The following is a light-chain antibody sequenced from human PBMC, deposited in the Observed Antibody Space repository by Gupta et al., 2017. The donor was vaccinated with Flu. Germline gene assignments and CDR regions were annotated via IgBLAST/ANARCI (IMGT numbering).Light chain of an antibody. CDR1: QSLLHSNGYNF. CDR3: MQALHTPR. Sequence: DIVMTQSPLSLPVTPGEPASISCRSSQSLLHSNGYNFLDWYLQKPGQSPQLLIYLGSNRASGVPDRFSGSGSGTDFTLKISRVEAEDVGVYYCMQALHTPRFGPGTKVDIK. J-gene: IGKJ3*01. V-gene: IGKV2-28*01. CDR2: LGS.